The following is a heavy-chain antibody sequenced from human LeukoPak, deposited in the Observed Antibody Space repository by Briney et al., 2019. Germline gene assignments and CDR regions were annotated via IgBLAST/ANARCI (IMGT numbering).Heavy chain of an antibody. V-gene: IGHV3-9*01. D-gene: IGHD6-6*01. CDR1: GFTFDDYA. CDR2: ISWNSGSI. Sequence: GGSLRLSCAASGFTFDDYAMHWVRQAPGKGLEWVSGISWNSGSIGYADSVKGRFTISRDNAKNPLYLQMNSLRAEDTAVYYCASTSASYYYYFYGMDVWGQGTTVTVSS. J-gene: IGHJ6*02. CDR3: ASTSASYYYYFYGMDV.